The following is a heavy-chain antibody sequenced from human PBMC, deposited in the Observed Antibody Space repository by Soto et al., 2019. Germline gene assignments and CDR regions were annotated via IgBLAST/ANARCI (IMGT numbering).Heavy chain of an antibody. CDR3: ARGSPIAVAGQYYFDY. J-gene: IGHJ4*02. CDR2: IIPTFGTA. V-gene: IGHV1-69*06. CDR1: GGTFSSYA. Sequence: SVKVSCKASGGTFSSYAISWVRQAPGQGLEWMGGIIPTFGTANYAQKFQGRVTITADKSTSTAYMELSSLRSEDTAVYYCARGSPIAVAGQYYFDYWGQGTLVTV. D-gene: IGHD6-19*01.